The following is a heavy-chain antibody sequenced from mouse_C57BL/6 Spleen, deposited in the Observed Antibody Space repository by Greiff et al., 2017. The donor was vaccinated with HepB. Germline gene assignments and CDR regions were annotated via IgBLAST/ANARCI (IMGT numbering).Heavy chain of an antibody. V-gene: IGHV1-82*01. Sequence: VMLKESGPELVKPGASVKISCKASGYAFSSSWMNWVKQRPGKGLEWIGRIYPGDGDTNYNGKFKGKATLTADKSSSTAYMQLSSLTSEDSAVYFCARGGIITTQYYFDYWGQGTTLTVSS. D-gene: IGHD1-1*01. CDR3: ARGGIITTQYYFDY. CDR1: GYAFSSSW. J-gene: IGHJ2*01. CDR2: IYPGDGDT.